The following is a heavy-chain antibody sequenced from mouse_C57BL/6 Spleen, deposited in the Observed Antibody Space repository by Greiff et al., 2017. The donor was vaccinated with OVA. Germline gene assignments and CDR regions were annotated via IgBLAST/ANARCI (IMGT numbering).Heavy chain of an antibody. CDR1: GFNIKDDY. CDR2: IDPENGDT. J-gene: IGHJ2*01. CDR3: TTGTTRDY. D-gene: IGHD1-1*01. Sequence: EVKLQESGAELVRPGASVKLSCTASGFNIKDDYMHWVKQRPEQGLEWIGWIDPENGDTEYASKFQGKATITADTSSNTAYLQLSSLTSEDTAVYYCTTGTTRDYWGQGTTLTVSS. V-gene: IGHV14-4*01.